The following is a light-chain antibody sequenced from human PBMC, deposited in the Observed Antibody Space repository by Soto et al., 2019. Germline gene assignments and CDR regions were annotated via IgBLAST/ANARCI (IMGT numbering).Light chain of an antibody. CDR1: QXXSSA. V-gene: IGKV1-13*02. CDR2: DAS. CDR3: QQFNSYPRT. Sequence: AIQLTQSPXXXXASVGXRVXXXXXASQXXSSALAWYQQKPGKAPKLLIYDASSLESGVPSRFSGSGSGTDFTLTISSLQPEDFATYYCQQFNSYPRTFGGGTKVEIK. J-gene: IGKJ4*01.